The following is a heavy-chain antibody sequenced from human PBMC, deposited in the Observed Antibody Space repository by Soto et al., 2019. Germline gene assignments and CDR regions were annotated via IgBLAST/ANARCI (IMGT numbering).Heavy chain of an antibody. CDR3: ARHVVTYSSSYLPHWFDP. CDR2: IYNSGST. J-gene: IGHJ5*02. Sequence: PSETLSLTCTVSGDSISSSSYYWGWIRQPPGKGLEWIGSIYNSGSTYYNPSLKSRVTVSVDTSKNHFSLKLRSVTAADTALYYCARHVVTYSSSYLPHWFDPWGQGTLVTVSS. V-gene: IGHV4-39*01. D-gene: IGHD6-13*01. CDR1: GDSISSSSYY.